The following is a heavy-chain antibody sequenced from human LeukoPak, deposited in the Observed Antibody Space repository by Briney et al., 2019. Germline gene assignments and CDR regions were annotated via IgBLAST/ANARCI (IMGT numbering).Heavy chain of an antibody. CDR3: AKDNSAIMITFGLDAFDI. Sequence: GGSLRLSCAASGFTFSSYGMHWVRQAPRKGLEWVAFIRYDGSNKYYADSVKGRFTISRDNSKNTLYLQMNSLRAEDTAVYYCAKDNSAIMITFGLDAFDIWGQGTMVTVSS. J-gene: IGHJ3*02. D-gene: IGHD3-16*01. V-gene: IGHV3-30*02. CDR1: GFTFSSYG. CDR2: IRYDGSNK.